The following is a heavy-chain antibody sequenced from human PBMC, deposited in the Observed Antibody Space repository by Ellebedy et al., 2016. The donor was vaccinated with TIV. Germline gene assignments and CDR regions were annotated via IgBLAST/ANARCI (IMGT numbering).Heavy chain of an antibody. J-gene: IGHJ3*02. V-gene: IGHV3-7*01. CDR1: GFSFRSYW. CDR2: MRQDGGDK. D-gene: IGHD4-17*01. Sequence: GESLKISCVGSGFSFRSYWMSWVRQAPGKGLEWVANMRQDGGDKYYVDSVKGRFTISRDNVKNSLYLQMSSLRAEDTAVYYCARDGSYGDYLSPTHAFEIWGQGTMVTVSS. CDR3: ARDGSYGDYLSPTHAFEI.